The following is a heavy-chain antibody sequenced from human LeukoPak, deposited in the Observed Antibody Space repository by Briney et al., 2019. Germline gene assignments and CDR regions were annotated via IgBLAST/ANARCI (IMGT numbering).Heavy chain of an antibody. Sequence: SETLSLTCAVYGGSFSGYYWSWIRQPPGKGLEWIGEINHSGSTNYNPSLKSRVTISVDTSKNQFSLKLSSVTAADTAVYYCAREVATGGAFDIWGQGTTVTVSS. D-gene: IGHD2-15*01. CDR1: GGSFSGYY. CDR3: AREVATGGAFDI. CDR2: INHSGST. J-gene: IGHJ3*02. V-gene: IGHV4-34*01.